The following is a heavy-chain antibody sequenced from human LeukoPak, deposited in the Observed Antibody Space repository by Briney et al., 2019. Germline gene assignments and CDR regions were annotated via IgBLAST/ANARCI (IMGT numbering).Heavy chain of an antibody. CDR2: IYYSGST. J-gene: IGHJ4*02. Sequence: SETLSLTCTVSGGSISTSSYYWSWIRQPPGKGLEWIGYIYYSGSTNYNPSLKSRVTISVDTSKNQFSLKLSSVTAADTAVYYCARGRPRGAPFDYWGQGTLVTVSS. V-gene: IGHV4-61*01. CDR3: ARGRPRGAPFDY. D-gene: IGHD3-10*01. CDR1: GGSISTSSYY.